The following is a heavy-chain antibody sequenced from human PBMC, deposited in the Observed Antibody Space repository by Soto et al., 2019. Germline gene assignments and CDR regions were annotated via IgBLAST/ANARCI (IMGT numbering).Heavy chain of an antibody. CDR2: IHYSGST. CDR1: GGSISHYY. J-gene: IGHJ4*02. V-gene: IGHV4-59*01. Sequence: PSETLSLTCTASGGSISHYYWSWIRQSPGKGLEWIGYIHYSGSTNYNPSLKSRIIITVDTPNNQFSLKLNSVTAADTAVYYCARDFRSSGYYTDWGQGSLVTVSS. CDR3: ARDFRSSGYYTD. D-gene: IGHD3-22*01.